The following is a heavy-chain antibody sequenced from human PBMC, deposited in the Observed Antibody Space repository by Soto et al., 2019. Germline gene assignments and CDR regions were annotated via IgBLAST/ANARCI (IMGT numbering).Heavy chain of an antibody. D-gene: IGHD3-22*01. V-gene: IGHV1-18*01. Sequence: QVKLVQSGTEVKKPGASIKVSCKASGYSFATSGMTWVRQAPGQGLEWVGWISVYNGNTNYDQNLQNRFTMTTDTSTNTAYLEVRNLRSDDTAVYYCAGAGQYYDASGYADWGQGTLVTVSS. CDR3: AGAGQYYDASGYAD. J-gene: IGHJ4*02. CDR1: GYSFATSG. CDR2: ISVYNGNT.